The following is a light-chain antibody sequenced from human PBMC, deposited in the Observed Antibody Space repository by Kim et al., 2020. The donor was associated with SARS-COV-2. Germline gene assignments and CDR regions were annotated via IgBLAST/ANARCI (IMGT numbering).Light chain of an antibody. CDR2: AAS. J-gene: IGKJ2*01. Sequence: AIRITQSPSSLSASTGDRVTITCRASQGISSYLAWYQQKPGKAPKLLIYAASTLQSGVPSRFSGSGSGTDFTLTISCLQSEDFATYYYQQYYSYTHTFGQGTKLEI. CDR1: QGISSY. CDR3: QQYYSYTHT. V-gene: IGKV1-8*01.